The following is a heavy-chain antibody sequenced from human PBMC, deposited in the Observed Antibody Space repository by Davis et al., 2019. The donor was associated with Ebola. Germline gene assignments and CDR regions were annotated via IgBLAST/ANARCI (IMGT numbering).Heavy chain of an antibody. V-gene: IGHV1-69*02. CDR1: GGTFSSYT. D-gene: IGHD6-6*01. CDR2: IIPILGIA. CDR3: ARGGIAAPQGHYYYGMDV. Sequence: AASVKVSCKASGGTFSSYTISWVRQAPGQGLEWMGRIIPILGIANYAQKFQGGVTITADKSTSTAYMELSSLRSEDTAVYYCARGGIAAPQGHYYYGMDVWGQGTTVTVSS. J-gene: IGHJ6*02.